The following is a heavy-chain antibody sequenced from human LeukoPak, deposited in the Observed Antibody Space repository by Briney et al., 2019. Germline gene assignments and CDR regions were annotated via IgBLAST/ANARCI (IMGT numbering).Heavy chain of an antibody. J-gene: IGHJ4*02. CDR3: VRAAMPYIINGRRFDY. CDR1: GFTSSAYD. CDR2: SGTVGDT. V-gene: IGHV3-13*04. D-gene: IGHD2-2*01. Sequence: GGSLRLSCAASGFTSSAYDMHWVRRITGGGLEWVSTSGTVGDTFYSDSVKGRFTISRENAKNSVHLQMNSLRVEDSAIYFCVRAAMPYIINGRRFDYWGQGTLVTVSS.